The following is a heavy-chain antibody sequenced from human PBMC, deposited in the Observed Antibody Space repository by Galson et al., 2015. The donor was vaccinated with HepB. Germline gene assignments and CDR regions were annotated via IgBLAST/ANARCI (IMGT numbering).Heavy chain of an antibody. J-gene: IGHJ6*02. CDR2: IYYSGST. CDR1: GGSISSYY. D-gene: IGHD6-13*01. CDR3: ARSILISSSWDHYYYYGMDV. Sequence: LTCTVSGGSISSYYWSLIRQPPGKGLEWIGYIYYSGSTNYNPSLKSRVTISVDTSKNQFSLKLSSVTAADTAVYYCARSILISSSWDHYYYYGMDVWGQGTTVTVSS. V-gene: IGHV4-59*01.